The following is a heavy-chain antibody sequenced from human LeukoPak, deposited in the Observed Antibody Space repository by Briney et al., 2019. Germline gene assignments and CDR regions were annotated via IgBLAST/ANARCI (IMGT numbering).Heavy chain of an antibody. D-gene: IGHD6-19*01. CDR2: IYHSGST. CDR1: GGSISSGGYS. CDR3: ARRNIAVAGPFDY. J-gene: IGHJ4*02. V-gene: IGHV4-30-2*01. Sequence: PSETLSLTCAVSGGSISSGGYSWSWIRQPPGKGLEWIGYIYHSGSTYYNPSLKSRVTISVDRSKNQFSLKLSSVTAADTAAYYCARRNIAVAGPFDYWGQGTLVTVSS.